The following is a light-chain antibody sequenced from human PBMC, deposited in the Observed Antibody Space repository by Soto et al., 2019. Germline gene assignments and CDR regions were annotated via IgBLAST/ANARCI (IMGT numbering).Light chain of an antibody. Sequence: QPVLTQPPSVSGTPGQRVTISCSGGISNIATNYVHWFQQLPGTAPKVLSNRDNQRPSGVPDRFSGSKSGTSASLAISGLRSEDEAEYYCAAWDDTVRSDVFGTGTKVTVL. CDR3: AAWDDTVRSDV. CDR2: RDN. J-gene: IGLJ1*01. V-gene: IGLV1-47*01. CDR1: ISNIATNY.